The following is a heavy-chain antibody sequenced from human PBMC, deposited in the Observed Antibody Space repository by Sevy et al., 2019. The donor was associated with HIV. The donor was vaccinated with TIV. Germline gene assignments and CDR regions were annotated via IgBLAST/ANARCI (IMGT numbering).Heavy chain of an antibody. D-gene: IGHD3-3*01. CDR1: GYSFRNYG. J-gene: IGHJ6*02. Sequence: ASVKVSCKASGYSFRNYGISWVRQAPGQGLEWMGWISDYNGDTDYAQNFQGRLTMTTDTSTSTANMGLRSLRSDDTAVYFWARKDFVSDRHFYSGMDVWGQGTTVTVSS. CDR3: ARKDFVSDRHFYSGMDV. V-gene: IGHV1-18*01. CDR2: ISDYNGDT.